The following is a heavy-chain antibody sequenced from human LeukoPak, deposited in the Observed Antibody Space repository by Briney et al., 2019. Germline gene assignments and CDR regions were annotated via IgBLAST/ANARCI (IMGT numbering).Heavy chain of an antibody. CDR1: GGSFSGYY. Sequence: SGTLSLTCAVYGGSFSGYYWSWIRQPPGKGLEWIGEINHSGSTNYNPSLKSRVTISVDTSKNQFSLKLSSVTAADTAVYYCARQYYYGSGSYYTELNWFDPWGQGTLVTVSS. CDR3: ARQYYYGSGSYYTELNWFDP. J-gene: IGHJ5*02. V-gene: IGHV4-34*01. D-gene: IGHD3-10*01. CDR2: INHSGST.